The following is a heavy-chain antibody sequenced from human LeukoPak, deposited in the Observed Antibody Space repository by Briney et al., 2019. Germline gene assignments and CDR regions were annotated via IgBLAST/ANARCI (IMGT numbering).Heavy chain of an antibody. V-gene: IGHV3-74*01. CDR1: GFTFSSYW. CDR3: ARTPYSGSYYNHWFDS. Sequence: PGGSLRLSCAASGFTFSSYWMDWVRQPPGKGLVWVSRIKSDGSTTYADSVKGRFTISRDNANNTLYLYMNSLRAEDTAVYYSARTPYSGSYYNHWFDSWGQGTLVTVSS. CDR2: IKSDGST. J-gene: IGHJ5*01. D-gene: IGHD3-10*01.